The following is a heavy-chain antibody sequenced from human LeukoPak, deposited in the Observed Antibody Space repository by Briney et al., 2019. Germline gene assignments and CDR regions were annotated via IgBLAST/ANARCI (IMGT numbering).Heavy chain of an antibody. CDR1: GDSVSSNSAV. Sequence: SQTLSLTCAISGDSVSSNSAVWLWIRQSPSRGLEWLGGTYYRSKWHNDYAVSVRSRMTINPETSKNQFSLHLNSVTPEDTAVYYCARHLDGGPDYWGQGTLVTVSS. D-gene: IGHD3-16*01. CDR3: ARHLDGGPDY. J-gene: IGHJ4*02. CDR2: TYYRSKWHN. V-gene: IGHV6-1*01.